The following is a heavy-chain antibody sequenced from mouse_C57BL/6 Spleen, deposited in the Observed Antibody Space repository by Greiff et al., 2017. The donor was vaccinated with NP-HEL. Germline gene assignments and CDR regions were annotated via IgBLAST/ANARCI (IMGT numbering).Heavy chain of an antibody. J-gene: IGHJ1*03. CDR3: ARRDGYYWYFDV. CDR2: IYPGSGST. D-gene: IGHD2-3*01. V-gene: IGHV1-55*01. Sequence: PGQGLEWIGDIYPGSGSTNYNEKFKSKATLTVDTSSSTAYMQLSSLTSEDSAVYYCARRDGYYWYFDVWGTGTTVTVSS.